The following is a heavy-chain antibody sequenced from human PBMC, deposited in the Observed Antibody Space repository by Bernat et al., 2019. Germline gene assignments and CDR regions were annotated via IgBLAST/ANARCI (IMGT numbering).Heavy chain of an antibody. D-gene: IGHD3-3*01. CDR2: IWYDGSNK. CDR3: ARDAGNYDFWSGYRGYVDY. CDR1: GFTFSSYG. V-gene: IGHV3-33*01. J-gene: IGHJ4*02. Sequence: QVQLVEFGGGVVQPGRSLRLSCAASGFTFSSYGMHWVRQAPGKGLEWVAVIWYDGSNKYYADSVKGRFTISRDNSKNTLYLQMNSLRAEDTAVYYCARDAGNYDFWSGYRGYVDYWGQGTLVTVSS.